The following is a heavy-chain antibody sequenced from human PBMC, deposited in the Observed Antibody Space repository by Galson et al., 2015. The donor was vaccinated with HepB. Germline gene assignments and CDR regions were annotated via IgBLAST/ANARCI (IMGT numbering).Heavy chain of an antibody. CDR1: GFTFSSYA. CDR2: ISSNGGST. CDR3: VKGPSAMIVVVNPFDY. Sequence: SLRLSCAASGFTFSSYAMHWVRQAPGKGLEYVSAISSNGGSTYYADSVKGRFTISRDDSKNTLYLQMSSLRAEDTAVYYCVKGPSAMIVVVNPFDYWGQGTLVTVSS. J-gene: IGHJ4*02. V-gene: IGHV3-64D*06. D-gene: IGHD3-22*01.